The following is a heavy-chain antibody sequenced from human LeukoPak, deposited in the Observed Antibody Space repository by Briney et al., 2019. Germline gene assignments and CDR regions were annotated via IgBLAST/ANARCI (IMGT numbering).Heavy chain of an antibody. CDR2: ISNSGST. V-gene: IGHV4-59*11. CDR3: VRDALEGYYSYYYMDV. J-gene: IGHJ6*03. CDR1: GCPIISHY. D-gene: IGHD1-1*01. Sequence: SETLSLTCSVSGCPIISHYLSWIRQPPGKGLEWIWYISNSGSTDYNPSLRSRVTISINTSKNQFSLKLTSVTAADSAVYYCVRDALEGYYSYYYMDVWGRGTTVTVSS.